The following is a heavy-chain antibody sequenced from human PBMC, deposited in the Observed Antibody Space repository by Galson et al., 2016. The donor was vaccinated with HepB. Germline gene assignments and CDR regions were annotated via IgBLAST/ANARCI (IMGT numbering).Heavy chain of an antibody. D-gene: IGHD6-19*01. J-gene: IGHJ4*02. CDR3: AKEEFKQWLVTSTFDQ. Sequence: SLRLSCAASGFTFSSYAMSWVRQAPGKGLQWASAINGRGDSIFYADSVQGRFTISRDNSNNTVYLQMNSLRVDDTAVYYCAKEEFKQWLVTSTFDQWSQGALVTVSA. CDR1: GFTFSSYA. V-gene: IGHV3-23*01. CDR2: INGRGDSI.